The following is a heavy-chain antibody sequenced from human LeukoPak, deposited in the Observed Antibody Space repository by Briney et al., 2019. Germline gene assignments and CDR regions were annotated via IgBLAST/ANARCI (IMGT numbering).Heavy chain of an antibody. Sequence: GGSLRLSCAASGFTFGTYLMHWVRQAPGKGLVWVSRINSDGRTTNYADSVKGRFTISRDNARSTLYLQMNSLRAEDTAVYYCARDYGEGGYYFDYWGQGTLVTVPS. CDR1: GFTFGTYL. CDR3: ARDYGEGGYYFDY. J-gene: IGHJ4*02. V-gene: IGHV3-74*01. CDR2: INSDGRTT. D-gene: IGHD4-17*01.